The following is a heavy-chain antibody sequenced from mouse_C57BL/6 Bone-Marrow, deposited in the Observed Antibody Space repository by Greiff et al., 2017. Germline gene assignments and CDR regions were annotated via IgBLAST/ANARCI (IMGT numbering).Heavy chain of an antibody. Sequence: QVQLQQSGAELVKPGASVKLSCKASGYTFTNYWMHWVKQRPGQGLEWIGMMHPNGGSPDYNEKFKSEATLSVDKSSRTAYMEHSSLTSEDSAVYYCARSYDDDDYTMDYWGQGTSVTVSS. CDR3: ARSYDDDDYTMDY. CDR2: MHPNGGSP. J-gene: IGHJ4*01. V-gene: IGHV1-64*01. D-gene: IGHD2-4*01. CDR1: GYTFTNYW.